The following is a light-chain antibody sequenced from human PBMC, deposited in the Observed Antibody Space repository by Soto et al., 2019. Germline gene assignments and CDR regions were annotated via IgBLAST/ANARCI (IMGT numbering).Light chain of an antibody. J-gene: IGKJ1*01. CDR2: DAS. Sequence: EIVLTQSPATLSLSPGDRATLFCRASQSVVAYLGWYQQTPGRAPRLLIYDASNRVTGVPDRFSGSGSGTDFTLTISRLEPEDFAVYYCQQYAISPLTFGEGTKVDIK. CDR1: QSVVAY. V-gene: IGKV3-20*01. CDR3: QQYAISPLT.